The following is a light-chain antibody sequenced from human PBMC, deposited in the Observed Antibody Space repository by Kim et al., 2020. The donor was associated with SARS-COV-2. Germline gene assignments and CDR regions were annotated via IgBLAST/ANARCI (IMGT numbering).Light chain of an antibody. CDR2: NAS. CDR1: QSISNR. Sequence: VLTQSPVTLSVSPGERATLSCWASQSISNRLAWYQLKPGQPPRLLIYNASTRATGVPARFSGSGSGTDFTLTISNLESEDFAVYYCHKFYNWPLGFGQGPRWISN. CDR3: HKFYNWPLG. V-gene: IGKV3-15*01. J-gene: IGKJ1*01.